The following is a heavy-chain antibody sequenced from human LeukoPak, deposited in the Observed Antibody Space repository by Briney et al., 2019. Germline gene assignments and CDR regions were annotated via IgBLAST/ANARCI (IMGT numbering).Heavy chain of an antibody. J-gene: IGHJ3*02. D-gene: IGHD2-21*01. Sequence: SQTLSLTCAISGDCFSSNSATRNWIRQSPSRGLEWLGRTYYRSKWYNNYAVSVKSRITINPDTSKNQFSLQLNSVTPEDTAVYYYARDPPGEGQTLNVFDIWGQGTMVTVSS. CDR2: TYYRSKWYN. V-gene: IGHV6-1*01. CDR1: GDCFSSNSAT. CDR3: ARDPPGEGQTLNVFDI.